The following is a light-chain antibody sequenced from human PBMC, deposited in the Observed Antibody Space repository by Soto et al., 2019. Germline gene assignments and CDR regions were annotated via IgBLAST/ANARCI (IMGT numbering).Light chain of an antibody. Sequence: QSALTQPASVSGSPGQSITISCTGTSSDVGGFNYVSWYQQHPDKAPKLIIYVVSNRPSGVSNRFSGSKSGNTASLTISGVQAEDEADYYCSSYISSYTTYVFGTGTKGTAL. CDR1: SSDVGGFNY. J-gene: IGLJ1*01. CDR3: SSYISSYTTYV. V-gene: IGLV2-14*01. CDR2: VVS.